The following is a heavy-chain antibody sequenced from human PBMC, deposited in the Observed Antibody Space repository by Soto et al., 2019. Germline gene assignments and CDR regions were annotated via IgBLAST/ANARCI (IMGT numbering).Heavy chain of an antibody. Sequence: GASVKGSCNASGYTFTSYYMHWVRQAPAQGLEWMGIINPSGGSTSYAQKFQGRVTMTRDTSTSTVYMELSSLRSEDTAVYYCARDREVLTIFGVVIINNWFDPWGQGTLVTVSS. V-gene: IGHV1-46*01. D-gene: IGHD3-3*01. CDR3: ARDREVLTIFGVVIINNWFDP. CDR1: GYTFTSYY. CDR2: INPSGGST. J-gene: IGHJ5*02.